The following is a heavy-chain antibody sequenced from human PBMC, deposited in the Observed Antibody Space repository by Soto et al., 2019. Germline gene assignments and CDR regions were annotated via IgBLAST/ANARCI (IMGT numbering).Heavy chain of an antibody. D-gene: IGHD3-10*01. CDR2: ISGSGATI. CDR3: AAFRSGSYWSFDY. CDR1: GFTFSDYY. V-gene: IGHV3-11*01. J-gene: IGHJ4*02. Sequence: QVQLVESGGGLVKPGGSLRLSCAASGFTFSDYYMSWIRQAPGKGLEWVSYISGSGATIYYADSVKGRFTISRDNAKNSLYLQMISLRAEDTAVYYCAAFRSGSYWSFDYWGQGTLVTVSS.